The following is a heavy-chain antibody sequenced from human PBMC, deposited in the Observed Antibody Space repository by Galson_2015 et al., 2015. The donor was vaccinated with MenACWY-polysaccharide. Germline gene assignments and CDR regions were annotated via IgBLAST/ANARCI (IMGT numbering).Heavy chain of an antibody. Sequence: LRLSCAASGFTFSNYAMTWVRPAPGKGLEWVSVISSNGDNTFYAGSVKGRFTISRDNSKNTLYLQMNGLRPEDTALYYCAKGNAGSCASASAYWGQRTLVTVSS. V-gene: IGHV3-23*01. CDR2: ISSNGDNT. D-gene: IGHD2-15*01. CDR3: AKGNAGSCASASAY. J-gene: IGHJ4*02. CDR1: GFTFSNYA.